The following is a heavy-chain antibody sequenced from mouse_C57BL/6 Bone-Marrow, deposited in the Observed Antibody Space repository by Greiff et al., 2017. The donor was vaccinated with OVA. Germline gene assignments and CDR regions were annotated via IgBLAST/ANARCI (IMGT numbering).Heavy chain of an antibody. D-gene: IGHD2-1*01. V-gene: IGHV1-64*01. CDR3: ASDLLSTYYYAMDY. CDR2: IHPNSGST. CDR1: GYTFTSYW. J-gene: IGHJ4*01. Sequence: QVQLKESGAELVKPGASVKLSCKASGYTFTSYWMHWVKQRPGQGLEWIGMIHPNSGSTNYNEKFKSKATLTVDKSSSTAYMQLSSLTSEDSAVYYCASDLLSTYYYAMDYWGQGTSVTVSS.